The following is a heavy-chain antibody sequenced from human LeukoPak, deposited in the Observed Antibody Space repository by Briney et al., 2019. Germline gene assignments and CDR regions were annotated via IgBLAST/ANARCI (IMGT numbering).Heavy chain of an antibody. V-gene: IGHV3-33*06. CDR1: GIIFSDFG. CDR3: AKATCSGASCFSNSRDAFDV. J-gene: IGHJ3*01. Sequence: GGSLRLSCAASGIIFSDFGMHWVRQAPGKGLEWMAIIWYDGSNKYYADSVKGRFTISRDNYQNTMYLQMNSLRAEDSAVYYCAKATCSGASCFSNSRDAFDVWGQGTMVTVSS. D-gene: IGHD2-15*01. CDR2: IWYDGSNK.